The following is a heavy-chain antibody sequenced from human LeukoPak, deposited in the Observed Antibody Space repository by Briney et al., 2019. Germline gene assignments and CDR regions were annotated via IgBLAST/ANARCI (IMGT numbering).Heavy chain of an antibody. D-gene: IGHD2-21*01. CDR2: IYYTGSA. CDR3: ACGVPHSYYYMDV. CDR1: GDSINTYS. Sequence: SETLSLTCTVSGDSINTYSWNWIRQPPGKGLEWIAHIYYTGSASYNPSLKSRATISVDTSKNQFSLSLSSVTAADTAVYYCACGVPHSYYYMDVWGKGTTVAVSS. J-gene: IGHJ6*03. V-gene: IGHV4-59*12.